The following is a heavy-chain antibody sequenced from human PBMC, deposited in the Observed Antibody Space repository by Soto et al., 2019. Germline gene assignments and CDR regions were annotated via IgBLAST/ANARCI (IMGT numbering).Heavy chain of an antibody. V-gene: IGHV3-33*01. CDR2: IWYDGSNK. CDR3: GRASSRTTVTRGGMDV. J-gene: IGHJ6*02. CDR1: GFMFSSYG. Sequence: VQLVESGGGLVQPGGSLRLSCAASGFMFSSYGMHWVRQAPGKGLEWVAVIWYDGSNKYYEDSVKGRFTISRDNSKNTVYLQMNSLRAEDTAVYYCGRASSRTTVTRGGMDVWGQGTTVAVSS. D-gene: IGHD4-17*01.